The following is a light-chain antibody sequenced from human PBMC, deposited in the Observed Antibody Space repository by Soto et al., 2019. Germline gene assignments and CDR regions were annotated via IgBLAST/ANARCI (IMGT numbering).Light chain of an antibody. CDR1: QGISGA. V-gene: IGKV1D-13*01. J-gene: IGKJ4*01. CDR3: QHFYNYPLT. CDR2: DAS. Sequence: AIQLTQSPSSLSASVGDRVTITCRASQGISGALAWYQQKPGKAPKVLIYDASTLESGVPSRFSGSGFGTDFTLIISSLQPEDFATYYCQHFYNYPLTFGGGTKVEIK.